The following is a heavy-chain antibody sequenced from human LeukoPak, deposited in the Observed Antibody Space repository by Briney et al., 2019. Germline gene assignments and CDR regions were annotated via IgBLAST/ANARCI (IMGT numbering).Heavy chain of an antibody. V-gene: IGHV3-23*01. J-gene: IGHJ4*02. D-gene: IGHD4-17*01. Sequence: GGSLRLSCEVSGITFNTYAMSWFRQAPGRGLNWVSGISGGGNTTYYTDSVKGRFAIYRDNSRNTLYLQMNSLRAEDTAEYFCAKGWATVPNDYWGQGTLVTVSS. CDR2: ISGGGNTT. CDR1: GITFNTYA. CDR3: AKGWATVPNDY.